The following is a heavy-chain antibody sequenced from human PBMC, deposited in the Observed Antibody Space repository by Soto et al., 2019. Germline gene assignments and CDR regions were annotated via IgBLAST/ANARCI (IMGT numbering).Heavy chain of an antibody. CDR3: ASGGGITMIVVG. D-gene: IGHD3-22*01. J-gene: IGHJ1*01. CDR1: GFTVSINY. Sequence: EVQRVEAGGGLIQPGGSLRLYCAASGFTVSINYLSWVRQAPGKGLEGVATIYSDGSPYYADSVKGRFTISRDSSKNTMFLQMISLEVEATAFYYCASGGGITMIVVGWGQGTLVTVSS. CDR2: IYSDGSP. V-gene: IGHV3-53*01.